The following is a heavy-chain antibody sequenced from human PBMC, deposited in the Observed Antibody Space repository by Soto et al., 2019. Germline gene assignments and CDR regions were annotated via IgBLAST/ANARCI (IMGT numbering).Heavy chain of an antibody. CDR2: ISAYNGNT. J-gene: IGHJ4*02. CDR3: ARMPTYSSSWYGTFDY. V-gene: IGHV1-18*01. D-gene: IGHD6-13*01. Sequence: ASVKVSCKASGYTFTSYGISWVRQAPGQGLEWMGWISAYNGNTNYAQKLQGRVTMTTDTSTSTAYMELRSLRSDDTAVYYCARMPTYSSSWYGTFDYWGQGTLVTVSS. CDR1: GYTFTSYG.